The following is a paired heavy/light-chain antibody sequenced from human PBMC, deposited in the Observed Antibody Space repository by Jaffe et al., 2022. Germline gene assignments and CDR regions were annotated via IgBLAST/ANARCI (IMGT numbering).Heavy chain of an antibody. V-gene: IGHV3-48*03. J-gene: IGHJ4*02. CDR2: ISSSGSTI. CDR3: ARDPSAYCSSTSCYADYFDY. D-gene: IGHD2-2*01. CDR1: GFTFSSYE. Sequence: EVQLVESGGGLVQPGGSLRLSCAASGFTFSSYEMNWVRQAPGKGLEWVSYISSSGSTIYYADSVKGRFTISRDNAKNSLYLQMNSLRAEDTAVYYCARDPSAYCSSTSCYADYFDYWGQGTLVTVSS.
Light chain of an antibody. CDR2: GAS. J-gene: IGKJ1*01. CDR3: QQYGSSPT. V-gene: IGKV3-20*01. CDR1: QSVSSSY. Sequence: EIVLTQSPGTLSLSPGERATLSCRASQSVSSSYLAWYQQKPGQAPRLLIYGASSRATGIPDRFSGSGSGTDFTLTISRLEPEDFAVYYCQQYGSSPTFGQGTKVEIK.